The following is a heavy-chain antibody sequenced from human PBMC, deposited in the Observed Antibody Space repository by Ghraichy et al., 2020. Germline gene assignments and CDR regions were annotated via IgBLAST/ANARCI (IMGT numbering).Heavy chain of an antibody. J-gene: IGHJ6*02. Sequence: GGSLRLSCTAFGFTFGDYAMSWFRQAPGKGLEWVGFIRSKAYDGTTEYAASVKGRFTISRDDSSSTAYLEMNSLKTEDTAVYYCTRTLPSIAAVYYYGMDVWGQGATVTVSS. CDR1: GFTFGDYA. D-gene: IGHD6-13*01. CDR2: IRSKAYDGTT. V-gene: IGHV3-49*03. CDR3: TRTLPSIAAVYYYGMDV.